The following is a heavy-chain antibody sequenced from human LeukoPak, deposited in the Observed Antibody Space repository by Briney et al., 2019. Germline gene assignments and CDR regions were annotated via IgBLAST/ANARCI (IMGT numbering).Heavy chain of an antibody. V-gene: IGHV3-23*01. CDR1: GFTFSSYA. Sequence: GGSLRLSCATSGFTFSSYAMTWVRQAPGRGLEWVSAISGGRGTNTYYADSVKGRFIVSRDNVKNALYLQLNSLRAEDTALYYCAAFAPSEASEPIRYLVQGTLLTVSS. CDR2: ISGGRGTNT. D-gene: IGHD1-26*01. J-gene: IGHJ4*02. CDR3: AAFAPSEASEPIRY.